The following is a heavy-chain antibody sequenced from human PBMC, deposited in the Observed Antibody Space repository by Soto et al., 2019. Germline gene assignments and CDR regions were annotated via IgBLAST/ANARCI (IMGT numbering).Heavy chain of an antibody. V-gene: IGHV4-39*01. CDR3: ARPDGSNYYYYYMDV. Sequence: PSETLSLTCTVSGGSICSSSYYWGWIRQPPGKGLEWIGSIYYSGSTYYNPSLKSRVTISVDTSKNQFSLKLSSVTAADTAVYYCARPDGSNYYYYYMDVWGKGTTVTVSS. CDR2: IYYSGST. CDR1: GGSICSSSYY. J-gene: IGHJ6*03.